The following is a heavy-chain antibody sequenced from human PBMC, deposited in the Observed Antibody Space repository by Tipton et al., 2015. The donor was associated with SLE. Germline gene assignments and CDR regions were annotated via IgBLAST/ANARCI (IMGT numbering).Heavy chain of an antibody. J-gene: IGHJ4*02. CDR1: GYSFATYY. V-gene: IGHV1-46*01. CDR3: AIIATGFPFDY. D-gene: IGHD1-1*01. CDR2: INPSGGDT. Sequence: QSGPEVKKPGASVKISCKASGYSFATYYMHWVRQAPGQGLEWIGIINPSGGDTNYAQKFQGRVTMTRDTSTSTVYMELSSLRSEDTAVYYCAIIATGFPFDYWGQGTLVTVSS.